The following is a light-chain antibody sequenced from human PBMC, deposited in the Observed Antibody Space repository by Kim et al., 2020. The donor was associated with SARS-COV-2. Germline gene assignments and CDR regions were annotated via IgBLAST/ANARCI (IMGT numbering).Light chain of an antibody. V-gene: IGKV3-11*01. CDR1: QSVSSY. CDR2: DAS. Sequence: SPGERATLSGRASQSVSSYLAWYQQKPGQAPRLLIYDASNRATGIPARFSGSGSGTDFTLTISSLEPEDFAVYYCQQRSNWPQITFGQGTRLEIK. J-gene: IGKJ5*01. CDR3: QQRSNWPQIT.